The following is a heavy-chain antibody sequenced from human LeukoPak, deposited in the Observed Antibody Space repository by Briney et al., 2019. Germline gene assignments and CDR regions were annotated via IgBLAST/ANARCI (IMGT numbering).Heavy chain of an antibody. CDR2: IIPIFGTA. CDR1: GGTFSSYA. D-gene: IGHD2-2*01. V-gene: IGHV1-69*06. Sequence: APVKVSCKASGGTFSSYAISWVRQAPGQGLEWMGGIIPIFGTANYAQKFQGRVTITADKSTSTAYMELSSLRSEDTAVYYCARIPYCSSTSCYAGQYNWFDPWGQGTLVTVSS. J-gene: IGHJ5*02. CDR3: ARIPYCSSTSCYAGQYNWFDP.